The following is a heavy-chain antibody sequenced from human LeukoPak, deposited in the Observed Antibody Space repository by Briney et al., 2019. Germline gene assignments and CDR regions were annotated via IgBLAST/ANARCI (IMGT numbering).Heavy chain of an antibody. CDR3: ARGDYGGSYFQH. Sequence: ASVKVSCKASGGTLSSYAISWVRQAPGQGLEWMGRIIPIFGTANYAQKFQGRVTITTDESTSTAYMELSSLRSEDTAVYYCARGDYGGSYFQHWGQDTLVTVSS. CDR2: IIPIFGTA. D-gene: IGHD4-23*01. V-gene: IGHV1-69*05. CDR1: GGTLSSYA. J-gene: IGHJ1*01.